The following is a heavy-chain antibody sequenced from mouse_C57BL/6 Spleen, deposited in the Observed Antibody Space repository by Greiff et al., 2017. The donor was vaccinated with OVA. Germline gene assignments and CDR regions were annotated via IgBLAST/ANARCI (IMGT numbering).Heavy chain of an antibody. CDR2: INPSSGYT. V-gene: IGHV1-4*01. D-gene: IGHD2-10*01. J-gene: IGHJ2*01. CDR1: GYTFTSYT. Sequence: VKLMESGAELARPGASVKMSCKASGYTFTSYTMHWVKQRPGQGLEWIGYINPSSGYTKYNQKFKDKATLTADKSSSTAYMQLSSLTSEDSAVYYCARSLPCDYWGQGTTLTVSS. CDR3: ARSLPCDY.